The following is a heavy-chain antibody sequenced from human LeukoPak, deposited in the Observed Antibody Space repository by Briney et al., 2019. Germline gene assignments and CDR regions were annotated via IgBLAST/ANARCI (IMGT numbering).Heavy chain of an antibody. J-gene: IGHJ4*02. V-gene: IGHV3-7*01. CDR1: GFPFSNNP. CDR2: IKTDGSTT. D-gene: IGHD3-22*01. Sequence: PGGSLRLSCVVSGFPFSNNPMNWVRQAPGKGLECVANIKTDGSTTYYLDSVKGRFTISRNNARSILYLQMNSLRVEDTAVYYCTRDLNHDSSGWGQGTLVTVSS. CDR3: TRDLNHDSSG.